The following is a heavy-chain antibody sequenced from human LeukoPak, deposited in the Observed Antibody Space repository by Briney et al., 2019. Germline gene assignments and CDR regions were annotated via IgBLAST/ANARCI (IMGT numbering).Heavy chain of an antibody. D-gene: IGHD6-19*01. CDR1: GFTFSRYS. CDR2: ISSSGSYI. J-gene: IGHJ4*02. V-gene: IGHV3-21*01. CDR3: ARDRGGSGWYDY. Sequence: GGSLRLSCAASGFTFSRYSVNWVRQAPGKGLEWVSSISSSGSYIYYADSVKGRFTISRDNAKNSLYLQMSSLRVEDTAVYYCARDRGGSGWYDYWGQGTLVSVSS.